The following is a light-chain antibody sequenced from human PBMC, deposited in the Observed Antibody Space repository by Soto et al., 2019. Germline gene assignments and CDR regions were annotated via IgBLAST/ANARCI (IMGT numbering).Light chain of an antibody. CDR1: LSVLYNSENY. J-gene: IGKJ1*01. Sequence: DIVLTQSPDSLAVSLGERATINCKSSLSVLYNSENYLTWYQQKPGQSPKLLFYWASTRQSGVPDRFSGSGSGTNFTLTISSLQAEDVAVYYCQQYYTAPWTFGQGTKVEI. V-gene: IGKV4-1*01. CDR2: WAS. CDR3: QQYYTAPWT.